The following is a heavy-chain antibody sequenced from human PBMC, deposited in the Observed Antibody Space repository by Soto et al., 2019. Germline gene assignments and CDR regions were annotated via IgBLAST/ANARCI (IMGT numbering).Heavy chain of an antibody. CDR2: ISAYNGNT. Sequence: QVQLVQSGAEVKKPGASVKVSCKASGYTFTSYGISWVRQAPGQGLEWMGWISAYNGNTNYAQKLQGRVTMTTDTXXXXXXXXXXXXXXXXXXVXXXXRVYXITXVRGELSEYWGQGTLVTVSS. D-gene: IGHD3-10*01. J-gene: IGHJ4*02. CDR3: XRVYXITXVRGELSEY. CDR1: GYTFTSYG. V-gene: IGHV1-18*01.